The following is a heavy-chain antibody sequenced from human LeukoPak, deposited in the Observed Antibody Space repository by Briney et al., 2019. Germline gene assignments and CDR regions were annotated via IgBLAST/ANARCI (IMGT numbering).Heavy chain of an antibody. CDR3: ARDGQQLVRYYYMDV. D-gene: IGHD6-13*01. CDR2: ISAYNGNT. CDR1: GYTFTSYG. V-gene: IGHV1-18*01. J-gene: IGHJ6*03. Sequence: GASVKISCRASGYTFTSYGISWVRQAPGQGLEWMGWISAYNGNTNYAQKLQGRVTMTTDTSTSTAYMELRSLRSDDTAVYYCARDGQQLVRYYYMDVWGKGTTVTVSS.